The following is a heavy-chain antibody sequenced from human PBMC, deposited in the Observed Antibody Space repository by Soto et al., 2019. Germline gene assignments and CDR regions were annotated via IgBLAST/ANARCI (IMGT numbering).Heavy chain of an antibody. D-gene: IGHD4-17*01. Sequence: QDQLVQSGADVKKPVSSVKVSCKASGGTFSSHTFSWVRQAPGQGLEWMGRIIPALGTATYEQKFQGRVTITADESATTVYMELNSLRSEDTAVYYCARPDFGDYWYFDLWGRGTLVTVSS. J-gene: IGHJ2*01. CDR2: IIPALGTA. CDR1: GGTFSSHT. V-gene: IGHV1-69*08. CDR3: ARPDFGDYWYFDL.